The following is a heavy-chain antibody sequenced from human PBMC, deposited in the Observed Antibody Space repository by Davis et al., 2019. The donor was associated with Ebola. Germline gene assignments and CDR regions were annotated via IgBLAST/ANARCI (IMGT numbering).Heavy chain of an antibody. D-gene: IGHD3-3*01. J-gene: IGHJ4*02. CDR3: AREPWSGYYNPFDY. CDR1: EYTFIDYY. Sequence: ASVKVSCKASEYTFIDYYIHWVRQAPGQGLEWMGRINPNSGGTNYAQKFQGRVTMTRNTSISTAYMELSSLRSEDTAVYYCAREPWSGYYNPFDYWGQGTLVTVSS. V-gene: IGHV1-2*06. CDR2: INPNSGGT.